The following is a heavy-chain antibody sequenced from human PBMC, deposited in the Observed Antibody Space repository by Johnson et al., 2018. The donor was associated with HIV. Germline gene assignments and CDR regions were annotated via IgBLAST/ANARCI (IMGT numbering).Heavy chain of an antibody. CDR1: GFTFRSYP. CDR3: ARDYYDLPWGYDAFDI. D-gene: IGHD3-22*01. Sequence: QVQLVESGGGVVHPGRSLRLSCAASGFTFRSYPMNWVRQAPGKGLAWVAFVSYDESSKYYRDSVKGRFTISRDNSKNTLYLQMGSLRAEDTAVYYCARDYYDLPWGYDAFDIWGQGTMVTVSS. CDR2: VSYDESSK. J-gene: IGHJ3*02. V-gene: IGHV3-30*04.